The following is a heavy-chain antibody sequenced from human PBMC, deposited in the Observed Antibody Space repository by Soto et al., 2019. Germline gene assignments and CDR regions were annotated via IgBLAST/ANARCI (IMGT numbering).Heavy chain of an antibody. CDR3: ARRLYCSGGSCSTDKYGMDV. CDR2: INHSGST. V-gene: IGHV4-34*01. CDR1: GGSFRGYY. D-gene: IGHD2-15*01. J-gene: IGHJ6*02. Sequence: SETLSLTCAVYGGSFRGYYWSWIRQPPGKGLEWIGEINHSGSTNYNPSLKSRVTISVDTSKNQFSLKLSSVTAADTAVYYCARRLYCSGGSCSTDKYGMDVWGQGTTVTVSS.